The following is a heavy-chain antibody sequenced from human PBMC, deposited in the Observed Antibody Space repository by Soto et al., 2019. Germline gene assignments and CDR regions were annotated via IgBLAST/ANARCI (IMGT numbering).Heavy chain of an antibody. CDR2: LIPIFGSP. J-gene: IGHJ6*02. CDR1: GGTLRSHA. CDR3: AGTVVMPKYNGMDV. D-gene: IGHD2-2*01. Sequence: QVQLVQSGAEVKKPGSSVRVACKASGGTLRSHAINWARQAPGQGLEWMGGLIPIFGSPYYAQKSQCRVTITADKSSITADTQVRSPRAQDTAVYYSAGTVVMPKYNGMDVWVQGTTVTFS. V-gene: IGHV1-69*06.